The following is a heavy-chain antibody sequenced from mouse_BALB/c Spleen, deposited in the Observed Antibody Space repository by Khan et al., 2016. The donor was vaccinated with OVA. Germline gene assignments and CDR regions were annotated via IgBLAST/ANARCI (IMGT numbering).Heavy chain of an antibody. V-gene: IGHV5-9-3*01. J-gene: IGHJ1*03. CDR2: ISSGDTYT. CDR3: GKRPITTVVVTSYWFFDC. D-gene: IGHD1-1*01. Sequence: EVELVESGGGLVKPGGSLKLSCAASGFTFTSYAMSWVRQTPEKRLEWVATISSGDTYTYYPDSVKGRFTISRDNAKNTLYLQMSSLRSEDTAMFDCGKRPITTVVVTSYWFFDCGGKGTTVTVST. CDR1: GFTFTSYA.